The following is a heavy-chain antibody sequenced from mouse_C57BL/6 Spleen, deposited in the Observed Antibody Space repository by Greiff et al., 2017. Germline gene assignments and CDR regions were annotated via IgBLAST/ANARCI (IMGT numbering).Heavy chain of an antibody. CDR1: GFSLTSYG. V-gene: IGHV2-6-1*01. CDR2: IWSDGST. Sequence: VQGVESGPGLVAPSQSLSITCTVSGFSLTSYGVHWVRQPPGKGLEWLVVIWSDGSTTYNSAPKSRPSISKDNSKSQVFLKMNSLQTDDTAMYYCARQRSSSPYYAMDYWGQGTSVTVSA. CDR3: ARQRSSSPYYAMDY. J-gene: IGHJ4*01. D-gene: IGHD1-3*01.